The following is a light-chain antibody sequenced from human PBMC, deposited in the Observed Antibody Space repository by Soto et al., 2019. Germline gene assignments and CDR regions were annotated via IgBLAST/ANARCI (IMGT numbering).Light chain of an antibody. CDR3: QQGGT. J-gene: IGKJ1*01. CDR1: QSVSSY. Sequence: EIVLTQSPATLPLSPGERATLSCRASQSVSSYLAWYQQKPGQAPRLLIYDASNRATGIPARFSGSGSGTDFTLTISSLEPEDFAVYYCQQGGTFGQGTKVEIK. V-gene: IGKV3-11*01. CDR2: DAS.